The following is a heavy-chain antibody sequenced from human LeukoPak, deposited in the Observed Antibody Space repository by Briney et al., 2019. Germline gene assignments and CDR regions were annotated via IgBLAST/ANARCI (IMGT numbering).Heavy chain of an antibody. D-gene: IGHD1-26*01. V-gene: IGHV1-2*02. CDR1: GYTFTGYY. CDR2: INPNSGGT. CDR3: ARDQYSGSYYY. Sequence: ASVKASCKASGYTFTGYYMHWVRQAPGQGLEWMGWINPNSGGTNYAQKFQGRVTMTGDTSISTAYMELSRLTSDDTAVYYCARDQYSGSYYYWGQGTLVAVSS. J-gene: IGHJ4*02.